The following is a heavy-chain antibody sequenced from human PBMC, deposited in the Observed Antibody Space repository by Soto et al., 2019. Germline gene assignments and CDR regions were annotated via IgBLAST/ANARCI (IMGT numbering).Heavy chain of an antibody. CDR3: ATGIIMVVATDDTFDI. CDR1: GHAFTEIS. V-gene: IGHV1-24*01. CDR2: SDPEDGET. Sequence: QVQLVQSEAEVKKPGASVKVSCKVSGHAFTEISIHWVRQAPGKGLEWMGGSDPEDGETIYAQKLQGRVTMTEDASTGTAYMELSSLRSEDTAVYYCATGIIMVVATDDTFDIWGQGTMVTVSS. J-gene: IGHJ3*02. D-gene: IGHD2-15*01.